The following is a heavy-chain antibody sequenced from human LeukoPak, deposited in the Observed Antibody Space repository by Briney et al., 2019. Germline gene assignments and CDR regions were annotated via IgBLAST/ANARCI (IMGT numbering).Heavy chain of an antibody. D-gene: IGHD5-18*01. CDR1: GGTFRSYA. J-gene: IGHJ4*02. V-gene: IGHV1-69*13. CDR2: IIPIFGTA. Sequence: SVKVSCKASGGTFRSYAISWVRQAPGQGLEWMGGIIPIFGTANYAQKFQGRVTITADESTSTAYMELSSLRSEDTAVYYCARGAEVYTAMVTWGQGTLVTVSS. CDR3: ARGAEVYTAMVT.